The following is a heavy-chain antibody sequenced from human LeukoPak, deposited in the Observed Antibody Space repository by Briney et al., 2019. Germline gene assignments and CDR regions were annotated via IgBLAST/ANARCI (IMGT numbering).Heavy chain of an antibody. J-gene: IGHJ4*02. CDR3: ARKAPYYSDGSGTLGTYYFDN. Sequence: SETLSLTCTVSGGSFSSSNYYWGWIRQPPGKGLDWIGSIYYSGSTYYNPSLKGRVTISVDTSKNQFSLTLSSVTAADTAVYYCARKAPYYSDGSGTLGTYYFDNWGQGTLVTVSS. CDR1: GGSFSSSNYY. CDR2: IYYSGST. D-gene: IGHD3-22*01. V-gene: IGHV4-39*07.